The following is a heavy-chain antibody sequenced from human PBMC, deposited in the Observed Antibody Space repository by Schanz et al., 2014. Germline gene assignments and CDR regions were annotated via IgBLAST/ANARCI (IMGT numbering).Heavy chain of an antibody. J-gene: IGHJ4*02. CDR1: GFTFSGYA. V-gene: IGHV3-23*01. CDR2: ISGSGGDT. D-gene: IGHD3-3*01. CDR3: AKDVDFWSGYYLDY. Sequence: EVQLLESGGGLVQPGGSLRLSCAGSGFTFSGYAMSWVRQAPGKGLEWVSTISGSGGDTYPADSVKGRFTISRDNSKNTLYLQMNSLRSEDTAVYYCAKDVDFWSGYYLDYWGQGTLVTVSS.